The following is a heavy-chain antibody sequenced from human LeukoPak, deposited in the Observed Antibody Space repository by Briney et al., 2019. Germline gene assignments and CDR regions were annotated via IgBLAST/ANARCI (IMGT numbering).Heavy chain of an antibody. CDR1: GGSISLIGYY. V-gene: IGHV4-39*01. CDR2: IYYSGST. CDR3: ARHQPTALTTIDY. D-gene: IGHD4-11*01. Sequence: PSETLSLTCTVSGGSISLIGYYWGWIRQPPGKGLEWIGTIYYSGSTHYNPSLKSRVTISVDTSKNQFSLKVNSVTAADTAVYFCARHQPTALTTIDYWGQGTLVTVSS. J-gene: IGHJ4*02.